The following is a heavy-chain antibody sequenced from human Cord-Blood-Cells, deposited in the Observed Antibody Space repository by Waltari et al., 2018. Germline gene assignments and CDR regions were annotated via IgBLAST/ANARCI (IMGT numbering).Heavy chain of an antibody. CDR2: INHSGST. D-gene: IGHD3-10*01. CDR1: GGSFSGYY. CDR3: ARVNGSGSYYDY. V-gene: IGHV4-34*01. J-gene: IGHJ4*02. Sequence: QVQLQQWGAGLLKPSETLSLTCAVHGGSFSGYYWSWIGQPRGKGLEWIGEINHSGSTNYNPSLKSRVTISVDTSKNQFSLKLSSVTAADTAVYYCARVNGSGSYYDYWGQGTLVTVSS.